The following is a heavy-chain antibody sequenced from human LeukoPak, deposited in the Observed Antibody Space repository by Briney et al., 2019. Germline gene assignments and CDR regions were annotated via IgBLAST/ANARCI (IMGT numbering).Heavy chain of an antibody. CDR1: GYTFTSYG. CDR3: ARGDYGEYYYYYGMDV. V-gene: IGHV1-18*01. D-gene: IGHD4-17*01. CDR2: ISAYNGNT. J-gene: IGHJ6*02. Sequence: ASVKVSCKASGYTFTSYGISWVRQAPGQGLEWMGWISAYNGNTNYAQKLQGRVTMATDTSTSTAYMELRSLRSDDTAVYYCARGDYGEYYYYYGMDVWGQGTTVTVSS.